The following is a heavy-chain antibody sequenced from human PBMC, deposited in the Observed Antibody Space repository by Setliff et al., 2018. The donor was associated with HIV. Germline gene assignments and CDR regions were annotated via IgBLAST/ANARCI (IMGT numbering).Heavy chain of an antibody. CDR2: MNPKSGNT. J-gene: IGHJ4*02. D-gene: IGHD2-2*01. CDR3: ARGYCSSTSCYGIYYFDN. V-gene: IGHV1-8*01. Sequence: AASVKVSCKASGYNFTSHDINWVRQAPGQGLEWMGWMNPKSGNTGYARKFQGRVTMTRKTSISTAYMELRCLRSDDTAVYYCARGYCSSTSCYGIYYFDNWGQGTPVTVSS. CDR1: GYNFTSHD.